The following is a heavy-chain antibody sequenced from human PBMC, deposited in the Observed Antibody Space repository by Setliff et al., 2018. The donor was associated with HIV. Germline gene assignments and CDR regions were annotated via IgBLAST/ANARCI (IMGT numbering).Heavy chain of an antibody. Sequence: PSASVKVSCKASGYNLHNYGITWVRQAPGQGLEWMGWINTHTGNTNSAQRFQGRVTMTTDTSTSTAYMELRSLRSDDTAVYYCARGKTWLRFLDYWGQGTLVTVSS. V-gene: IGHV1-18*01. J-gene: IGHJ4*02. D-gene: IGHD5-12*01. CDR2: INTHTGNT. CDR1: GYNLHNYG. CDR3: ARGKTWLRFLDY.